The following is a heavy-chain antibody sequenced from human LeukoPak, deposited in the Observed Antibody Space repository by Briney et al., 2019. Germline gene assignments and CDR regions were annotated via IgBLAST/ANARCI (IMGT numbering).Heavy chain of an antibody. Sequence: GKSLRLSCAASGFTFSNYGMHWVRQAPGKGLEWVAVISYDGSIKYYADSVKGRFAISRDSSQNTLYLQMSSLRAEDTAVYYCARDGDLVVVVVATTDVAYYFDYWGRGTLVTVSS. CDR3: ARDGDLVVVVVATTDVAYYFDY. V-gene: IGHV3-30*03. J-gene: IGHJ4*02. D-gene: IGHD2-15*01. CDR1: GFTFSNYG. CDR2: ISYDGSIK.